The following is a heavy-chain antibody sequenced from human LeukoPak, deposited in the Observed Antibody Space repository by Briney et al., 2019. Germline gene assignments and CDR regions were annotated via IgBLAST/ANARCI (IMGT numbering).Heavy chain of an antibody. Sequence: PGRSLRPSCAASGFTFSSYAMHWVRQALGKGLEWVAVISYDGGNKYYADSVKGRFTISRDNSKNTLYLQMNSLRAEDTAVYYCAKRGYYYDSSGYYSRTYFDYWGQGTLVIVSS. J-gene: IGHJ4*02. V-gene: IGHV3-30*04. CDR3: AKRGYYYDSSGYYSRTYFDY. CDR2: ISYDGGNK. D-gene: IGHD3-22*01. CDR1: GFTFSSYA.